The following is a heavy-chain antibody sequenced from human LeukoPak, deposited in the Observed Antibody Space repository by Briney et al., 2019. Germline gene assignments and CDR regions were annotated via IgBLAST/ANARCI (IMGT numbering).Heavy chain of an antibody. J-gene: IGHJ4*02. CDR3: VKEGNYYFDC. CDR2: IRYDESGK. CDR1: GFTVTNNY. Sequence: GGSLRLSCAASGFTVTNNYLSWVRQAPGKGLEWVSFIRYDESGKFYADSVKGRFTISRDNSRDTLYLQINSLRVEDTAVYYCVKEGNYYFDCWGQGTLVTVSS. V-gene: IGHV3-30*02.